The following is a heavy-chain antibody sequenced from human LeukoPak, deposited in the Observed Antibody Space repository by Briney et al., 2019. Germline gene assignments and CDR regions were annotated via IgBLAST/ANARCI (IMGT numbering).Heavy chain of an antibody. D-gene: IGHD3-22*01. CDR2: ISSSSSYI. J-gene: IGHJ4*02. CDR1: GGSISSSS. V-gene: IGHV3-21*01. Sequence: ETLSLTCTVSGGSISSSSYYWGWIRQPPGKGLEWVSSISSSSSYIYYADSVKGRFTISRDNSKNTLYLQMNSLRAEDTAVYYCAKDKDRQTSSGYYYDYWGQGTLVTVSS. CDR3: AKDKDRQTSSGYYYDY.